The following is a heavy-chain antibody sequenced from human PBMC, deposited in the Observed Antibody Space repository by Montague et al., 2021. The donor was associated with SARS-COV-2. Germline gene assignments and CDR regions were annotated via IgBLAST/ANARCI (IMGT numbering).Heavy chain of an antibody. CDR3: ARASYDSSGYYVWFDP. D-gene: IGHD3-22*01. V-gene: IGHV3-13*04. J-gene: IGHJ5*02. CDR1: GFTFSSYD. Sequence: SLRLSCAASGFTFSSYDMHWVRQATGNGLEWVSVIGTAGDTYYPGSVKGRFTISRENANNSLYLQMNSLRAGDTAVYYCARASYDSSGYYVWFDPWGQGTLVTVSS. CDR2: IGTAGDT.